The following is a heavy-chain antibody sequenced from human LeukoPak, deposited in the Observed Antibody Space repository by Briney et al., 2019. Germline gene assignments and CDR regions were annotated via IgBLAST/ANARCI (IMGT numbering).Heavy chain of an antibody. Sequence: SETLSLTCTVSGGSISSYYWSWIRQPPGKGLEWIGRIYTSGSTNYNPSLKSRVTMSVDTSKNQFSLKLSSVTAADTAVYYCARDTYYYDSSGYYSNFDYWGQGTLVTVSS. J-gene: IGHJ4*02. V-gene: IGHV4-4*07. CDR2: IYTSGST. CDR3: ARDTYYYDSSGYYSNFDY. CDR1: GGSISSYY. D-gene: IGHD3-22*01.